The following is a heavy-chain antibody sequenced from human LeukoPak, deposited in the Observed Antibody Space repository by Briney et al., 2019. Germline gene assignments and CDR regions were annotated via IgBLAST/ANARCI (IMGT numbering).Heavy chain of an antibody. Sequence: GGSLRLSCAASGFTFSSYDMHWVRQATGKGLEWVSAIGTAGEICYPGSVKGRFTISRENAKNSLYLQMNSLRAGDTAVYYCARAGYSSTWYSRYFDLWGRGTLVTVSS. CDR3: ARAGYSSTWYSRYFDL. CDR2: IGTAGEI. D-gene: IGHD6-13*01. CDR1: GFTFSSYD. J-gene: IGHJ2*01. V-gene: IGHV3-13*01.